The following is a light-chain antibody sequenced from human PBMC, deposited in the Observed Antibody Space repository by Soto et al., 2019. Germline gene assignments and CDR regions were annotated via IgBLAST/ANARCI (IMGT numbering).Light chain of an antibody. V-gene: IGKV3-20*01. J-gene: IGKJ3*01. CDR3: QQYGDSPFT. CDR1: QSVVNSY. Sequence: DIVLTQSPGTLSLSPGERAILSCRASQSVVNSYLAWFQHKPGQAPSLLIHDASRRATGIPDRFSGSGSGTGFTPTISRLEPEDFAVYYCQQYGDSPFTFGPGTRVDIK. CDR2: DAS.